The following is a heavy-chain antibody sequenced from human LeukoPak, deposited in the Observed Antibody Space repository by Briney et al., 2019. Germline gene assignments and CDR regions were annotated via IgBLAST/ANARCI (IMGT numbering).Heavy chain of an antibody. D-gene: IGHD3-10*01. Sequence: PSETLSLTCSVSGGSISSGTYYWGWIRQPPGKGLEWIGSIHYSGSTFNNPSLKSRVTISIDTSKNQFSLKLNSVTAADTAVFYCARGSPYYIWGQGALVTVSS. CDR2: IHYSGST. J-gene: IGHJ4*02. V-gene: IGHV4-39*01. CDR3: ARGSPYYI. CDR1: GGSISSGTYY.